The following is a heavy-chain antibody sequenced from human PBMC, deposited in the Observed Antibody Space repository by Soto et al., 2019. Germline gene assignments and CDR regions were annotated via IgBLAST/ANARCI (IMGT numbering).Heavy chain of an antibody. V-gene: IGHV1-2*04. CDR1: GYTFTGYY. Sequence: ASVKVSCKASGYTFTGYYMHWVRQAPGQGLEWMGWINPNSGGTNYAQKFQGWVTMTRETSISTAYMELSRLRSDDTAVYYCARGDSSSWYKARPNNFDYWGQGTLVTVSS. CDR3: ARGDSSSWYKARPNNFDY. D-gene: IGHD6-13*01. CDR2: INPNSGGT. J-gene: IGHJ4*02.